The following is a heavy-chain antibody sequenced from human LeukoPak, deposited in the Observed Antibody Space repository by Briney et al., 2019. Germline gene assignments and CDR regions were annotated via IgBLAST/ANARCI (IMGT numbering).Heavy chain of an antibody. D-gene: IGHD3-22*01. CDR1: GFTFSSYG. J-gene: IGHJ4*02. CDR3: AKDPAYYDSSGYTYFDY. Sequence: PGGSLRLSSAASGFTFSSYGMHWVRQAPGKGLEWVAFIRYDVSNKYYADSVKGRFTISRDNSKNTLYLQMNSLRAEDTAVYYCAKDPAYYDSSGYTYFDYWGQGTLVTVSS. CDR2: IRYDVSNK. V-gene: IGHV3-30*02.